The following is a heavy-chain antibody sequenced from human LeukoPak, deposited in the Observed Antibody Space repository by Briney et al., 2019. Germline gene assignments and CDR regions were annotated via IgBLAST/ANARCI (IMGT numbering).Heavy chain of an antibody. V-gene: IGHV3-74*01. Sequence: GGSLRLSCAASGFTFSSYWMHWVCQAPGKGLEWVSRVSSEGKSTSFADSVKGRFTISRDNAKNTLYLQMSGLRAEDTAVYYCARGPEMTFYYFDSWGQGTLVTVSS. CDR2: VSSEGKST. CDR3: ARGPEMTFYYFDS. CDR1: GFTFSSYW. J-gene: IGHJ4*02. D-gene: IGHD2/OR15-2a*01.